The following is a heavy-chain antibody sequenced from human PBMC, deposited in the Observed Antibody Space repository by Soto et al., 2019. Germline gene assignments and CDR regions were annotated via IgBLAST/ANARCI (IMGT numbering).Heavy chain of an antibody. CDR1: GFTFDDYA. CDR3: AKDFVGNGVTGSFDP. CDR2: ISWNSGSI. Sequence: EVQLVESGGGLVQPGRSLRLSCAASGFTFDDYAMHWVRQAPGKGLEWVSGISWNSGSIGYADSVKGRFTISRDNAKNSLYLQMNSLRAEDTALYYCAKDFVGNGVTGSFDPWGQGTLVTVSS. D-gene: IGHD2-8*01. J-gene: IGHJ5*02. V-gene: IGHV3-9*01.